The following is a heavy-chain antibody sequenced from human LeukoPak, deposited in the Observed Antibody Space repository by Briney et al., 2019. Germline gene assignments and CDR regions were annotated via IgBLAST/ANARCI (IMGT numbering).Heavy chain of an antibody. V-gene: IGHV3-64D*06. CDR3: VKGPLCGGKGPSYYGMDV. CDR2: ISSNGGST. D-gene: IGHD4-23*01. J-gene: IGHJ6*02. CDR1: GFTFSSHA. Sequence: GGSLRLSCSASGFTFSSHAMHWVRQAPGKGLEYVSAISSNGGSTYYADSVKGRFTISRDNSKNTLYLQMSSLRAEDTAVYYCVKGPLCGGKGPSYYGMDVWGQGTTVTVSS.